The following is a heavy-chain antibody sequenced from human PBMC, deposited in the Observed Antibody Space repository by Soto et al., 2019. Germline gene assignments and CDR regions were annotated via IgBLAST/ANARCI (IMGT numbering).Heavy chain of an antibody. D-gene: IGHD7-27*01. CDR1: GFTFSSYG. J-gene: IGHJ4*02. CDR3: ARAPTGDLPPFDY. Sequence: GGSLRLSCAASGFTFSSYGMHWVRQAPGKGLEWVAVIWYDGSNKYYADSVKGRFTISRDNSKNTLYLQMNSLRAEDTAVYYCARAPTGDLPPFDYWGQGTLVTVSS. CDR2: IWYDGSNK. V-gene: IGHV3-33*08.